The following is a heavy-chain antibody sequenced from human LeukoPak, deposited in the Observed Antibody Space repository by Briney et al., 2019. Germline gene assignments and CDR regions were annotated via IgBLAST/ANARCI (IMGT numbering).Heavy chain of an antibody. V-gene: IGHV1-18*01. J-gene: IGHJ6*02. Sequence: GASVKVSCKASGYSFTNYGISWVRQAPGQGLEWMGWISPDRGDTEYAQKIQDRVTMTTDTSTRKAYMEVRSLRSDDTAVYYCARQVLIAGGRYGMDVWGQGTTVTVSS. CDR2: ISPDRGDT. D-gene: IGHD2-15*01. CDR3: ARQVLIAGGRYGMDV. CDR1: GYSFTNYG.